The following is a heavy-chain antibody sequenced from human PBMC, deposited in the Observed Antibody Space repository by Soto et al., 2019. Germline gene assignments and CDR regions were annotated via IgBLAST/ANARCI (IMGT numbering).Heavy chain of an antibody. CDR2: IYYSGST. CDR3: ARRYSSSSGIDY. CDR1: GGSISSYY. D-gene: IGHD6-6*01. J-gene: IGHJ4*02. V-gene: IGHV4-59*01. Sequence: SETLSLTCTVSGGSISSYYWSWIRQPPGKGLEWIGYIYYSGSTNYNPSLKSRVTISVDTSKNQFSLKLSSVTAADTAVYYCARRYSSSSGIDYWGQGTLVTV.